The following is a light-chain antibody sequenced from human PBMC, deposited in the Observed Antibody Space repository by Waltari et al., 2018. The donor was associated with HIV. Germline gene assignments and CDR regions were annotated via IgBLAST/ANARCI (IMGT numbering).Light chain of an antibody. CDR1: QTITNNY. CDR3: RQFGSSPRT. CDR2: GAS. Sequence: EIVLTQSPGTLSVSPGESATLSCRASQTITNNYLAWFQQKPGQAPRLLIYGASSRAPGVSDRFSGSGSGTDFTLTISRLEPEDFAVYYCRQFGSSPRTFGQGTKVALK. J-gene: IGKJ1*01. V-gene: IGKV3-20*01.